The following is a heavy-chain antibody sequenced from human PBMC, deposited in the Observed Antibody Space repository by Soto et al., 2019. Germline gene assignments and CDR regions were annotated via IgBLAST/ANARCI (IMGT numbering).Heavy chain of an antibody. CDR1: GYTFTSYD. Sequence: QVQLVQSGAEVKKPGASVKVSCKASGYTFTSYDINWVRQATGQGLEWMGCMNPNSGNTGYAQKFQGRVTMTRNNAISTAYMELSSLRSEDTAVYYCARGGYFPPVSSYYMDVWGKGTPVTVSS. J-gene: IGHJ6*03. D-gene: IGHD3-9*01. CDR3: ARGGYFPPVSSYYMDV. V-gene: IGHV1-8*01. CDR2: MNPNSGNT.